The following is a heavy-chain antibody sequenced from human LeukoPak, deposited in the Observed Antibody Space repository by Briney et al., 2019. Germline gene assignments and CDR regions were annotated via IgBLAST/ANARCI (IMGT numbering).Heavy chain of an antibody. CDR3: ARVDIAAAAWYFDL. CDR2: IYYSGST. Sequence: SETLSLTCTVSGGSISSSSYYWGWIRQPPGKGLEWIGSIYYSGSTYYNPSLKSRVTISVDTSKNQFSLKLSSETAADTAVYYCARVDIAAAAWYFDLWGRGTLVTVSS. J-gene: IGHJ2*01. CDR1: GGSISSSSYY. V-gene: IGHV4-39*01. D-gene: IGHD6-13*01.